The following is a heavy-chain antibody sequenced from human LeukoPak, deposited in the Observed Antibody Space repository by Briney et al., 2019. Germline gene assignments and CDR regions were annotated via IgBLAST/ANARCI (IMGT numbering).Heavy chain of an antibody. D-gene: IGHD6-6*01. J-gene: IGHJ6*02. CDR3: ARDRGKEYSSSSTYYGMDV. CDR1: GFAFSSYS. V-gene: IGHV3-48*01. CDR2: ISSSSSTI. Sequence: GGSLRLSCAASGFAFSSYSMNWVRQAPGKGLEWVSYISSSSSTIYYADSVKGRFTISRDNAKNSLYLQMNSLRAEDTAVYYCARDRGKEYSSSSTYYGMDVWGQGTTVTVSS.